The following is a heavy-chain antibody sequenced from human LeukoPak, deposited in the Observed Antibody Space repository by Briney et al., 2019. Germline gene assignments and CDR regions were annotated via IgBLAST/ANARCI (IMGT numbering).Heavy chain of an antibody. CDR1: GFTFSDYY. CDR3: AKSRGSGYYYAPFDY. J-gene: IGHJ4*02. CDR2: ISSSGSTI. V-gene: IGHV3-11*01. D-gene: IGHD3-22*01. Sequence: GGSLRLSCAASGFTFSDYYMSWIRQAPGKGLEWVSYISSSGSTIYYADSVKGRFTISRDNAKNSLYLQMNSLRAEDTAVYYCAKSRGSGYYYAPFDYWGQGTLVTVSS.